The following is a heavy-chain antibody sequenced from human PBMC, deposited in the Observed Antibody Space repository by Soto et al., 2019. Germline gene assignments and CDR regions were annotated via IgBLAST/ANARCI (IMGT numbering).Heavy chain of an antibody. V-gene: IGHV1-8*01. D-gene: IGHD3-3*01. J-gene: IGHJ6*02. CDR3: ARAPKVLRFLEWSPGMDV. CDR1: GYTFTSYD. CDR2: MNPNSGNT. Sequence: ASVKVSCKASGYTFTSYDINWVRQATGQGLEWMGWMNPNSGNTGYAQKFQGRVTMTRNTSISTAYMELSGLRSEDTAVYYCARAPKVLRFLEWSPGMDVWGQGTTVTVSS.